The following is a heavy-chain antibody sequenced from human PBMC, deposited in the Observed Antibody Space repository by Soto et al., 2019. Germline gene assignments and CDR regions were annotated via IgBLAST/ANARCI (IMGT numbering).Heavy chain of an antibody. V-gene: IGHV1-69*06. CDR2: IIPIFGTA. J-gene: IGHJ5*02. CDR1: GGTFSSYA. D-gene: IGHD1-7*01. CDR3: ARDITGTTGPWFDP. Sequence: ASVKVSCKASGGTFSSYAISWVRQAPGQGLEWMGGIIPIFGTANYAQKFQGRVTITADKSTSTAYMELSSLRPEDTAVYYCARDITGTTGPWFDPWGQGTLVTVSS.